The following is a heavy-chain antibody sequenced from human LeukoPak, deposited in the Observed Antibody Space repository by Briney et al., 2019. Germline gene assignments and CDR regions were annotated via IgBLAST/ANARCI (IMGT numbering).Heavy chain of an antibody. CDR1: GGSFSGYY. V-gene: IGHV4-34*01. CDR2: TNHSGST. J-gene: IGHJ6*03. CDR3: ARRMVRGVIWNYYYMDV. D-gene: IGHD3-10*01. Sequence: SETLSLTCAVYGGSFSGYYWSWIRQPPGKGLEWIGETNHSGSTNYNPSLKSRVTISVDTSKNQFSLKLSSVTAADTAVYYCARRMVRGVIWNYYYMDVWGKGTTVTISS.